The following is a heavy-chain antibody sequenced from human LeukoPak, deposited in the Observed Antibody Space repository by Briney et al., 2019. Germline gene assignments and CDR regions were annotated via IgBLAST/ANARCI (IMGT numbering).Heavy chain of an antibody. J-gene: IGHJ3*02. D-gene: IGHD3-22*01. CDR1: GGTFSSYA. V-gene: IGHV1-69*15. CDR2: IIPIFGTA. Sequence: SVKVSCKASGGTFSSYAISWVRQAPGQGLEWMGRIIPIFGTANYAQKFQGRVTITADESTSTAYMELSSLRSEDTAVYYCARDGYDSSPNAFDIWGQGTMVTVSS. CDR3: ARDGYDSSPNAFDI.